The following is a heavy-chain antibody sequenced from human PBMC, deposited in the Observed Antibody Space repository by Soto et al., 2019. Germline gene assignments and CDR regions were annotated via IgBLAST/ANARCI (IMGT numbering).Heavy chain of an antibody. CDR1: GGSFSGYY. Sequence: SETLSLTCAVYGGSFSGYYWSWIRQPPGKGLEWIGEINHSGSTNYNPSLKSRVTISVDTSKNLFSLKLSSVTAADTAVYYCARGHSGVRGVITYYYYYGMDVWGQGTTVTVSS. J-gene: IGHJ6*02. V-gene: IGHV4-34*01. CDR3: ARGHSGVRGVITYYYYYGMDV. CDR2: INHSGST. D-gene: IGHD3-10*01.